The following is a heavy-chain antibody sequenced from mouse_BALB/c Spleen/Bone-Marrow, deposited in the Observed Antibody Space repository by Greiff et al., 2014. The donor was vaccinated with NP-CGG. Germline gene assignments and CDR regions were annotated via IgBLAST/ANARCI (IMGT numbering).Heavy chain of an antibody. CDR2: ISSGGTT. CDR3: AGITTVDY. CDR1: GFTFSGYA. Sequence: EVKLVESGGGLVKPGGSLKLSCAASGFTFSGYAMSWVRQTPEKRLEWVASISSGGTTYYPDSVKGRFTTSRDNARNILYLQMSSLRSEDTAMYYCAGITTVDYWGQGTSVTVSS. J-gene: IGHJ4*01. D-gene: IGHD1-1*01. V-gene: IGHV5-6-5*01.